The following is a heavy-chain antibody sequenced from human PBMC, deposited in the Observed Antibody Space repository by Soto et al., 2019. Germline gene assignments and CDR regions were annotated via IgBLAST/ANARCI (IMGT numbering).Heavy chain of an antibody. Sequence: EVQLLESGGGLVQPGGSLRLSCAASGFTFSNYGMNWVRQAPGKGLEWVSGISGSGGSTYYADSVKGRFTISRDNSKNTLYLQMNSLRAEDTAVYYWAKIIGYNSGWSDSWGQGTLVTVSS. J-gene: IGHJ5*01. CDR1: GFTFSNYG. V-gene: IGHV3-23*01. D-gene: IGHD6-19*01. CDR3: AKIIGYNSGWSDS. CDR2: ISGSGGST.